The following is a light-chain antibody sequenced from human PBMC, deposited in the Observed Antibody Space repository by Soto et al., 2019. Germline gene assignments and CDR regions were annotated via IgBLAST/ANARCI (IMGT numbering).Light chain of an antibody. V-gene: IGKV3-20*01. CDR3: QQYGNSWS. J-gene: IGKJ1*01. CDR2: GAS. CDR1: QSVSSIY. Sequence: EIVLTQSPGTLSLSPGERATLSCRASQSVSSIYLAWYQQKPGQAPRLLIYGASNRANGISDRFSGSGSGKDFTLAISRLEPEDFAVYYCQQYGNSWSFGQGTKVEIK.